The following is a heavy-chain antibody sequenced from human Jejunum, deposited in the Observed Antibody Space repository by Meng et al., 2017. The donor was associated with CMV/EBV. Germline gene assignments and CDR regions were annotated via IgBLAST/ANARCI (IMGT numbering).Heavy chain of an antibody. J-gene: IGHJ6*02. CDR3: ARQTVVAGSYYGMDV. V-gene: IGHV3-66*02. D-gene: IGHD2-2*01. Sequence: GFTVSSNSFGWVRQAPGKGLEWVSIICSGGTAYYADSVKGRFTISRDNSKNALSLQMGSLRAEDTAVYYCARQTVVAGSYYGMDVWGQGTTVTVSS. CDR1: GFTVSSNS. CDR2: ICSGGTA.